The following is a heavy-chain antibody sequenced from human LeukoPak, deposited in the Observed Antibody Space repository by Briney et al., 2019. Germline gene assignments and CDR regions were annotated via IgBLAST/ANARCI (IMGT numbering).Heavy chain of an antibody. CDR2: MNPNSGNT. CDR3: ARGGYYCYGMDV. V-gene: IGHV1-8*01. J-gene: IGHJ6*02. CDR1: GYTFTSYD. Sequence: ASVKVSCKASGYTFTSYDINWVRQATGQGLEWMGWMNPNSGNTGYAQKFQGRVTMTRNTSISTAYMELSSLRSEDTAVYYCARGGYYCYGMDVWGQGTTVTVSS.